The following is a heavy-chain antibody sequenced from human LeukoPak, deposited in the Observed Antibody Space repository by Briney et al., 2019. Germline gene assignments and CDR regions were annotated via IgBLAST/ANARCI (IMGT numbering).Heavy chain of an antibody. CDR2: IKTGSRQM. CDR3: ARDSLKNGYNYDYFDY. V-gene: IGHV3-21*01. CDR1: GFTFSNYI. D-gene: IGHD5-24*01. Sequence: GGSLRLSCAGSGFTFSNYIMNWVRQAPGKGLELVSSIKTGSRQMYYAASVKGRFTISRDDAKNSVYLQMNSLRAEDTAVYYCARDSLKNGYNYDYFDYWGQGTLVTVSS. J-gene: IGHJ4*02.